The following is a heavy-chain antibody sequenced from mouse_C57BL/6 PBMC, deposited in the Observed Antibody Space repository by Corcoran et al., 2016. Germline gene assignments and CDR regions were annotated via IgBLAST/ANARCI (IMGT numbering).Heavy chain of an antibody. Sequence: EVQLQQSGAELVRPGASVKLSCTASGFNIKDYYMHWVKQRPEQGLEWIGRIDPEDGDTEYAPKFQGKATMTADTSSNTAYLQLSSLTSEDTAVYCCSPYGDYGEFAYWGQGTLVTVSA. CDR1: GFNIKDYY. V-gene: IGHV14-1*01. CDR2: IDPEDGDT. D-gene: IGHD2-13*01. CDR3: SPYGDYGEFAY. J-gene: IGHJ3*01.